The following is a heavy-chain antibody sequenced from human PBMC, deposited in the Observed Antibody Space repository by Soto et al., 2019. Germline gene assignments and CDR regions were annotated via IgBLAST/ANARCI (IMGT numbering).Heavy chain of an antibody. CDR1: GFTFSSYS. D-gene: IGHD3-9*01. J-gene: IGHJ4*02. CDR2: ISRSSSTI. Sequence: GGSLRLSCAASGFTFSSYSMNWVRQAPGKGLEWVSYISRSSSTIYYSDSVKGRFTISRDNAKNSLYLQMNSLRAEDTAVYYCARQYYDILTGYYLYDYWGQGTLVTVSS. V-gene: IGHV3-48*01. CDR3: ARQYYDILTGYYLYDY.